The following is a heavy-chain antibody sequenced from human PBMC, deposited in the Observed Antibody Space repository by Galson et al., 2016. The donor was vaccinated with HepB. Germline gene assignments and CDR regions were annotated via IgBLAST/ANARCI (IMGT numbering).Heavy chain of an antibody. CDR2: ISSGGDAT. CDR1: GFTFNKYH. V-gene: IGHV3-23*01. CDR3: SKDHGYCRGGTCHFHRLG. J-gene: IGHJ4*02. D-gene: IGHD2-15*01. Sequence: SLRLSCAVSGFTFNKYHMNWLRHPQGKGLEWVAFISSGGDATSYSDSVRGRFTVSRDDSKDTLYLQMDNLRAEDPATYQRSKDHGYCRGGTCHFHRLGWGLGTPVTVPS.